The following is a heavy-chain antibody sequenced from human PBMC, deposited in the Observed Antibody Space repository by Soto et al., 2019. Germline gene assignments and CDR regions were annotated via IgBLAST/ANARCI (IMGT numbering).Heavy chain of an antibody. J-gene: IGHJ5*02. CDR1: GGSISSGGYY. D-gene: IGHD6-13*01. CDR3: AREEGYSSSWYEVWFDP. V-gene: IGHV4-31*03. CDR2: IYYSGST. Sequence: SETLSLTCTVSGGSISSGGYYWSWIRQHPGKGLEWIGDIYYSGSTYYNPSLKSRVTISVDTSKNQFSLKLSSVTAADTAVYYCAREEGYSSSWYEVWFDPWGQGTLVTVSS.